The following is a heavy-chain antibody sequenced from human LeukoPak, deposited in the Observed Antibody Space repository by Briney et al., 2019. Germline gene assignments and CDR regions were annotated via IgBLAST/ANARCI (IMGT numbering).Heavy chain of an antibody. V-gene: IGHV4-30-4*08. D-gene: IGHD5-24*01. J-gene: IGHJ5*02. CDR1: GGSISSGDYY. Sequence: SETLSLTCTVSGGSISSGDYYWSWIRQPPGKGLEWIGYIYYSGSTYYSPSLKSRVTISADTSKNQFSLKLSSVTAADTAVYYCARGSRDDYSLRFQWFDPWGRGTLVTVSS. CDR3: ARGSRDDYSLRFQWFDP. CDR2: IYYSGST.